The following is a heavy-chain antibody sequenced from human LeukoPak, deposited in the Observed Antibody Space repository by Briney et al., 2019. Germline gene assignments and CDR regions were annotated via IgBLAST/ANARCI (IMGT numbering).Heavy chain of an antibody. CDR3: ARRTITRSNYYGMDV. CDR2: VSTTSSYI. Sequence: PGGSLRISCAASGFTFSSYSRNWVRQAPGKGLEWVSCVSTTSSYIYYADSVKGRFTISRDNAKNSLYLQMNSLRAEDTAVYYCARRTITRSNYYGMDVWGQGTTVTVSS. J-gene: IGHJ6*02. V-gene: IGHV3-21*01. CDR1: GFTFSSYS. D-gene: IGHD3-9*01.